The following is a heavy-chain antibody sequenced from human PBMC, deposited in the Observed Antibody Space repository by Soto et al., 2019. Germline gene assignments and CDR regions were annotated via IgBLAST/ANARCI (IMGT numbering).Heavy chain of an antibody. V-gene: IGHV4-34*01. Sequence: QVQLQQWGAGLLKTSETLSLTCAVYGGSFSGYYWSWIRQPPGKGLEWIGEINHSGSTNYNPSLKSRVTISVDTSKNQFSLKLSSVTAADTAVYYCARGHYDTADYYYYGMDVWGQGTTVTVSS. CDR2: INHSGST. D-gene: IGHD3-9*01. CDR1: GGSFSGYY. CDR3: ARGHYDTADYYYYGMDV. J-gene: IGHJ6*02.